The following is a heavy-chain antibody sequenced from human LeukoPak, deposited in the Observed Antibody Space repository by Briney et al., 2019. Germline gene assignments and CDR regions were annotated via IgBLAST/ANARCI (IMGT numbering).Heavy chain of an antibody. CDR2: ISWNSGSI. CDR3: AKDIRAGGSGSSRVRGYYYGMDV. J-gene: IGHJ6*02. CDR1: GFTFDDYA. D-gene: IGHD3-10*01. Sequence: GGSLRLSCAASGFTFDDYAMHWVRQAPGKGLEWVSGISWNSGSIGYADSVKGRFTISRDNAKNSLYLQMNSLRAEDTALYYCAKDIRAGGSGSSRVRGYYYGMDVWGQGTTVTVSS. V-gene: IGHV3-9*01.